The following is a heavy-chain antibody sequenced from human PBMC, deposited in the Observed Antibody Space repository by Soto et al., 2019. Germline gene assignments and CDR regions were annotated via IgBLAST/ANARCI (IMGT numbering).Heavy chain of an antibody. CDR2: IYYSGST. CDR1: GGSISSYY. V-gene: IGHV4-59*08. Sequence: SETLSLTCTVSGGSISSYYLSWIRQPPGKGLEWIVYIYYSGSTNYNPSLKSRVTISVDTSKNQFSLKLSSVTAADTAVYYWARHSNEYRKSLDYWGQGTLVTVSS. CDR3: ARHSNEYRKSLDY. J-gene: IGHJ4*02. D-gene: IGHD1-1*01.